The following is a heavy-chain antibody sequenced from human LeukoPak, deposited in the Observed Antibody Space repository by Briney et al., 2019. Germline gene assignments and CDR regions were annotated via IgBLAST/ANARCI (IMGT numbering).Heavy chain of an antibody. V-gene: IGHV3-33*01. J-gene: IGHJ4*02. CDR1: GFTFRSYG. D-gene: IGHD3-3*01. Sequence: PGGSLRLSCAASGFTFRSYGMHWVRQAPGKGLQWVAVIWYDGSNKYYADSVKGRFTISRDNSKNTLSLQMNSLRAEDTAVYYCARELPPLEKYYFDYWGQGTTLTVSS. CDR2: IWYDGSNK. CDR3: ARELPPLEKYYFDY.